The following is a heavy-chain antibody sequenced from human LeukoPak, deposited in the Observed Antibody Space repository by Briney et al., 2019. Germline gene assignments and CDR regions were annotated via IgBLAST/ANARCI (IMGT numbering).Heavy chain of an antibody. Sequence: SQTLSLTCAISGDSVSSNSAAWNWIRQSPSRGLEWLGRTFYRSKWYNDYAVSVKSRITINPDTSKNQFSLQLNSVTPEDTAAYYCAREVTLIRGVINPFDYWGQGTLVTVSS. CDR2: TFYRSKWYN. J-gene: IGHJ4*02. D-gene: IGHD3-10*01. CDR1: GDSVSSNSAA. V-gene: IGHV6-1*01. CDR3: AREVTLIRGVINPFDY.